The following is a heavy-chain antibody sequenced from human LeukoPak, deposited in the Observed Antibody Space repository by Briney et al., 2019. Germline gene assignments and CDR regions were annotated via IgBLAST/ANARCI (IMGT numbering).Heavy chain of an antibody. D-gene: IGHD2-2*01. CDR1: GFTFSYFT. CDR3: ARGAAGGYSSSINCGHAFDI. Sequence: GGSLRLSCAASGFTFSYFTINWVRQAPGKGLEWVSSISSSSSYIYNADSVKGRFTISRDNAKNSLFLQMNSLRAEDTAVYYCARGAAGGYSSSINCGHAFDIWGQGTMVTVSS. CDR2: ISSSSSYI. J-gene: IGHJ3*02. V-gene: IGHV3-21*01.